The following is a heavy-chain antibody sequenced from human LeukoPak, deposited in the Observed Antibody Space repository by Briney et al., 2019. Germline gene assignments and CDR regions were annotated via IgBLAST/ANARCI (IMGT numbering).Heavy chain of an antibody. J-gene: IGHJ3*02. CDR1: GFTFSSYE. CDR2: ISSSGSTI. CDR3: ARDSPSGWSLDAFDI. V-gene: IGHV3-48*03. D-gene: IGHD6-19*01. Sequence: GGSLRLSCAASGFTFSSYEMNWVRQAPGKGLEWVSYISSSGSTIYYADSVKGRFTISRDNAKNSVYLQMNSLRAEDTAVYYCARDSPSGWSLDAFDIWGQGTMVTVSS.